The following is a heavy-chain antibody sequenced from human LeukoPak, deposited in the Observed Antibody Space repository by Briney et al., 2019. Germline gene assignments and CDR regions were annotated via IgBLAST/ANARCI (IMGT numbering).Heavy chain of an antibody. CDR1: RFTLSSYW. Sequence: GGSLRLSCVASRFTLSSYWMNWVRQAPGKGLEWVSSISSSSSYIYYADSVKGRFTISRDNSKNALYLQMNSLRAEDTAVYYCAKDGAARPVSYYFDYWGQGTLVTVSS. CDR2: ISSSSSYI. J-gene: IGHJ4*02. CDR3: AKDGAARPVSYYFDY. D-gene: IGHD6-6*01. V-gene: IGHV3-21*01.